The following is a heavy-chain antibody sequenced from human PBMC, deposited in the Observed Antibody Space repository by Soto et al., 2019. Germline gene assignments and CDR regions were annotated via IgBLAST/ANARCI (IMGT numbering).Heavy chain of an antibody. D-gene: IGHD4-17*01. CDR1: GGSISSGGYS. Sequence: SETLSLTCAVSGGSISSGGYSWTWIRQPPGKGLEWIGYIYHSGSTYYNPSLKSRVTISVDRSKNQFSLKLSPVTAADTAVYYCAKENPSHDYGDYVSASGMDVWGQGTTVTVSS. CDR2: IYHSGST. V-gene: IGHV4-30-2*01. CDR3: AKENPSHDYGDYVSASGMDV. J-gene: IGHJ6*02.